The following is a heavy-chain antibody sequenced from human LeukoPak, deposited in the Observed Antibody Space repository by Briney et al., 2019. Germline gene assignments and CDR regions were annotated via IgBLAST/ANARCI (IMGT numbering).Heavy chain of an antibody. CDR3: GRGHYGDYA. J-gene: IGHJ5*02. V-gene: IGHV3-7*01. CDR2: IKEDGSEK. CDR1: GFTFSGYW. Sequence: PGGSLGLSCAASGFTFSGYWMSWVRQAPGKGLECVANIKEDGSEKYYVDSVKGRFTISRDNAENSLFLQMNSLRAEDTAVYYCGRGHYGDYAWGQGTLVTVSS. D-gene: IGHD4-17*01.